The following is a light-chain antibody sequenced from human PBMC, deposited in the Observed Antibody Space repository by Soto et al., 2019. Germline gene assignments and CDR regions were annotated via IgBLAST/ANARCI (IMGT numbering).Light chain of an antibody. CDR1: SSDVGGYNY. V-gene: IGLV2-14*01. CDR3: TSYTSSSTLV. J-gene: IGLJ7*01. Sequence: QSALTQPASVSGSPGQSITISCTGTSSDVGGYNYVSWYQQHPGKAPKLMIYEVSNRPSGVSTRFSASKSGNTASLTISGLQAEDEADYYCTSYTSSSTLVFGGGTQLTVL. CDR2: EVS.